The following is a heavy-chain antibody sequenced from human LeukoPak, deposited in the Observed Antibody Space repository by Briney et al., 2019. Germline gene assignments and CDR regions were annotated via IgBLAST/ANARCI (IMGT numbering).Heavy chain of an antibody. CDR3: AAQDIVATIGS. CDR2: IYYSGST. V-gene: IGHV4-30-4*01. D-gene: IGHD5-12*01. J-gene: IGHJ4*02. CDR1: GGSISSGDYY. Sequence: SETLSLTCTVSGGSISSGDYYWSWIRQPPGKGLEWIGYIYYSGSTYYNPSLKSRVTISVDTSKNQFSLKLSSVTAADTAVYYCAAQDIVATIGSWGQGTLVTVSS.